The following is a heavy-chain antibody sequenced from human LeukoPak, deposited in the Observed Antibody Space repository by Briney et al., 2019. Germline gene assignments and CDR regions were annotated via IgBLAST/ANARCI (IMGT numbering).Heavy chain of an antibody. Sequence: SETLSLTCTVSGGSISSGDYYWSWIRQPPGKGLEWIGYIYYSGSTYYNPSLKSRVTISVDTSKNQFSLKLSSVTAADTAVYYCAREFQYADYFGYWGQGTLVTVSS. V-gene: IGHV4-30-4*01. J-gene: IGHJ4*02. D-gene: IGHD2-2*01. CDR2: IYYSGST. CDR1: GGSISSGDYY. CDR3: AREFQYADYFGY.